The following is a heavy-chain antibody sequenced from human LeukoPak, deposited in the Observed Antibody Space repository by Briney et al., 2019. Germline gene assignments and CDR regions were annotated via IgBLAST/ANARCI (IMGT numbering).Heavy chain of an antibody. CDR2: ISSSSSYI. CDR1: GFTFSSYS. V-gene: IGHV3-21*01. D-gene: IGHD1-26*01. Sequence: PGGSLRLSCAASGFTFSSYSMNWVRQAPGKGLEWVSSISSSSSYIYYADSVKGRFTISRDNAKNSLYPQMNSLRAEDTAVYYCASLTDIEAGAVRYWGQGTLVTVSS. CDR3: ASLTDIEAGAVRY. J-gene: IGHJ4*02.